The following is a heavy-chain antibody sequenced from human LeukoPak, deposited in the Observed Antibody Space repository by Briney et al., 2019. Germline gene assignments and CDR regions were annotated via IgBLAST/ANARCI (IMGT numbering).Heavy chain of an antibody. CDR1: GYTFTSYA. CDR3: ARGGFGEFPNWFDP. CDR2: FNTNTGNP. D-gene: IGHD3-10*01. Sequence: ASVKVSCKASGYTFTSYAMNWVRQAPGQGLKWRGWFNTNTGNPTYAQGFTGRFVFSLDTSVSTAYLQICSLKAEDTAVYYCARGGFGEFPNWFDPWGQGTLVTVSS. V-gene: IGHV7-4-1*01. J-gene: IGHJ5*02.